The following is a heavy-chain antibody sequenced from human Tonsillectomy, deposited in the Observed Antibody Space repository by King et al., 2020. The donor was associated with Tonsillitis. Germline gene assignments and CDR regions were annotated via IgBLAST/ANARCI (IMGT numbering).Heavy chain of an antibody. D-gene: IGHD2-2*01. J-gene: IGHJ6*02. CDR3: AGVIAVVPAAQNPNSYSYYGMDV. CDR2: ISSSSSYI. V-gene: IGHV3-21*01. Sequence: VQLVESGGGLVKPGGSLRLSCAASGFTFSSYSMNWVRQAPGKGLEWVSSISSSSSYIYYADSVKGRFTISRDNAKNSLYLQMNSLRAEDTAVDYFAGVIAVVPAAQNPNSYSYYGMDVWGQGTTVTVSS. CDR1: GFTFSSYS.